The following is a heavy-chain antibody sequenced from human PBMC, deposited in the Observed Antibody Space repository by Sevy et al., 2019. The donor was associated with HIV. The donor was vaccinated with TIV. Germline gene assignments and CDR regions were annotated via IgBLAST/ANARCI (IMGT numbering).Heavy chain of an antibody. J-gene: IGHJ4*01. D-gene: IGHD5-12*01. Sequence: GGCLRLSCAATGFTFTNAWMNCVRQAPGKGFEWFGRIKSKTDGGTTEYVAPVKGRFTIARADSKSTVYLQINTLKTEDTGVDYCATEYGYNYFDFWGPGTLVAVSS. V-gene: IGHV3-15*07. CDR3: ATEYGYNYFDF. CDR2: IKSKTDGGTT. CDR1: GFTFTNAW.